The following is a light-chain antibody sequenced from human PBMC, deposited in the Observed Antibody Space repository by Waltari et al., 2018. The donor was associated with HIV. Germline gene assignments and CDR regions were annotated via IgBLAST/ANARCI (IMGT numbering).Light chain of an antibody. V-gene: IGLV3-1*01. Sequence: SYDLNQPPSVSVSPGQTASITCPAPQLGDKYASWYQQRPGQSPIVVIYQNKKRPSGIPERFSGSKSGNTATLTISGTQVTDEADYYCQAWDSDTYVFGTGTKVTVL. CDR2: QNK. CDR3: QAWDSDTYV. J-gene: IGLJ1*01. CDR1: QLGDKY.